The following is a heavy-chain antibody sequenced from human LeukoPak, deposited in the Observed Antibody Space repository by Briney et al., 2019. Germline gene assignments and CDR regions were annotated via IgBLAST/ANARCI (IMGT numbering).Heavy chain of an antibody. J-gene: IGHJ4*02. V-gene: IGHV3-21*01. CDR3: AMRIAVPGSLDY. Sequence: GGSLRLSCAASGFTFSSYSINWVRQAPGKGLEWVSFITGSSSSIYYADSVKGRFTIPRDNAKNSLYLQMNSLRAEDTAVYYCAMRIAVPGSLDYWGQGTLVTVSS. CDR1: GFTFSSYS. D-gene: IGHD6-19*01. CDR2: ITGSSSSI.